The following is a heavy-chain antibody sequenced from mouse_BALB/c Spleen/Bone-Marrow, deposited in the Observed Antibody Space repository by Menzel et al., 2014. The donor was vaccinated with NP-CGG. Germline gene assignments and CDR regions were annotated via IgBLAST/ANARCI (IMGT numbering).Heavy chain of an antibody. CDR2: IRSKSNNYAT. J-gene: IGHJ4*01. Sequence: EVQGVESGGGLVQPKGSLKLSCAASGFTFNTNAMNWVRQAPGKGLEWVARIRSKSNNYATYYADSVKDRFTISRDDSQSMLYLKMNNLKTEDTAMYYGVRDPSTWERAMDYWGQGTSVTVSS. D-gene: IGHD4-1*01. V-gene: IGHV10S3*01. CDR1: GFTFNTNA. CDR3: VRDPSTWERAMDY.